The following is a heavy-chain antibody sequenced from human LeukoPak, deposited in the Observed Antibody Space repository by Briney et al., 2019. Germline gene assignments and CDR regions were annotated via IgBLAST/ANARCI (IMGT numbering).Heavy chain of an antibody. J-gene: IGHJ4*02. CDR1: GFTFSSYS. CDR2: ISDSGGST. D-gene: IGHD3-10*01. Sequence: PGGSLRLSCAASGFTFSSYSMNWVRQPPGKGLEWVAGISDSGGSTNYADSVKGRFTISRDTPRNTLYLQMNSLRAEDTAVYFCAKRGVVIRVFLVGFHKEAYYFDSWGQGALVTVSS. CDR3: AKRGVVIRVFLVGFHKEAYYFDS. V-gene: IGHV3-23*01.